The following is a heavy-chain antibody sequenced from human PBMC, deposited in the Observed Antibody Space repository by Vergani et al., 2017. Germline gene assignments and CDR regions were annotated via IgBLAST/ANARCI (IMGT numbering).Heavy chain of an antibody. J-gene: IGHJ5*02. V-gene: IGHV1-24*01. CDR3: ATVSIAAAGSLGWFDP. CDR1: GYTLTELS. CDR2: FDPEDGET. Sequence: QVQLVQSGAEVKKPGASVKVSCKVSGYTLTELSMHWVRQAPGKGLEWLGGFDPEDGETSYAQKFQGRVTMTEDTSTDTAYMELSSLRSEDTAVYYCATVSIAAAGSLGWFDPWGQGTLVTVSS. D-gene: IGHD6-13*01.